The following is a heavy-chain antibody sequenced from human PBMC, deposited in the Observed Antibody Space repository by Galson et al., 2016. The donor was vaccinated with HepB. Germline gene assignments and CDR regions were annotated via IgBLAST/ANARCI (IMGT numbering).Heavy chain of an antibody. CDR3: AKVTRPGISAPRYGMDV. J-gene: IGHJ6*04. D-gene: IGHD6-13*01. CDR2: ISGGATAT. V-gene: IGHV3-23*01. CDR1: GFTFSSYA. Sequence: SLRLSCAASGFTFSSYAMTWVRQAPGRGLEWVSGISGGATATYNADSVKGRFAIARDNSKNTLFLQMNNLRAEDTALYYCAKVTRPGISAPRYGMDVWGKGAQVTVSS.